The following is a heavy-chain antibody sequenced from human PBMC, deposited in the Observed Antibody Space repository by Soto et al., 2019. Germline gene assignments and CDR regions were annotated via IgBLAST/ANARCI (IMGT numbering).Heavy chain of an antibody. D-gene: IGHD1-26*01. Sequence: QVQLVQSGSEVKKPGASVKVSCKASGYRFISYGLSWVRQAPGQGLEWMGWISPDNGNTNYAQKLHGRITMTTETSTSTAYMELRSLRSDDTAIYWCAREGSGGGGMDVWGQGTTVTVSS. V-gene: IGHV1-18*01. CDR2: ISPDNGNT. CDR3: AREGSGGGGMDV. J-gene: IGHJ6*02. CDR1: GYRFISYG.